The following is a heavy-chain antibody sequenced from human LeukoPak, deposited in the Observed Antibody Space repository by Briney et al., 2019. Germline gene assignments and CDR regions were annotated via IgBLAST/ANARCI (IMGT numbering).Heavy chain of an antibody. J-gene: IGHJ4*02. Sequence: VSVKISCKASGYTFTGYYINWVRQAPGQAPEWVGWVNPNTGGTRYAQKFQGRVTMTRDTSITTAFMELRGLTFDDTAVFYCVREAGPLDWGQGTLVTVSS. CDR1: GYTFTGYY. V-gene: IGHV1-2*02. CDR2: VNPNTGGT. CDR3: VREAGPLD.